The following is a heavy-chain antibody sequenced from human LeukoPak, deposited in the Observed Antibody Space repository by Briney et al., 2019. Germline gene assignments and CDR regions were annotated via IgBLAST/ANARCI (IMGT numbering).Heavy chain of an antibody. Sequence: SVKASCKASGGTFSSYAISWVRQAPGQGLEWMGRIIPILGIANYAQKFQGRVTITADKSTSTAYMELSSLRSEDTAVYYCARTAVLAASPRFDYWGQGTLVTVSS. CDR1: GGTFSSYA. J-gene: IGHJ4*02. CDR2: IIPILGIA. V-gene: IGHV1-69*04. D-gene: IGHD2-15*01. CDR3: ARTAVLAASPRFDY.